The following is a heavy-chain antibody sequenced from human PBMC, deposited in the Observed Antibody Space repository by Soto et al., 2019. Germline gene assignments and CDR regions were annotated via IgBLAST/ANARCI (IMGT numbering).Heavy chain of an antibody. D-gene: IGHD6-19*01. CDR3: ARANLRSGWTFDH. Sequence: SETLSLTCSVCGASIISNDWWIWIRQTPGKGLEWIGEIFHSGRTNYSPSFKSRVTISVDTSKSQFSLEMASVTAADTAVYYCARANLRSGWTFDHWGQGSPVTVSS. J-gene: IGHJ4*02. CDR2: IFHSGRT. V-gene: IGHV4-4*02. CDR1: GASIISNDW.